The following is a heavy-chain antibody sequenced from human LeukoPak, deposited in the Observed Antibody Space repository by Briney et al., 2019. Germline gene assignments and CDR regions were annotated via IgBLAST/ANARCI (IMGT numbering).Heavy chain of an antibody. CDR1: GGSISSYY. CDR2: IYYSGST. CDR3: ARDGSGYDRRDFDY. J-gene: IGHJ4*02. D-gene: IGHD5-12*01. Sequence: KSSETLSLTCTVSGGSISSYYWSWIRQPPGKGLEWIGYIYYSGSTNYNPSLKSRVTISVDTSKNQFSLKLSSVTAADTAVYYCARDGSGYDRRDFDYWGQGTLVTVSS. V-gene: IGHV4-59*01.